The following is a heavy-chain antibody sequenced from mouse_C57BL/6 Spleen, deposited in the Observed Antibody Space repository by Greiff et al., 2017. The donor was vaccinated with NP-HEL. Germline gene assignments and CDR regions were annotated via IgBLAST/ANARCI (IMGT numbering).Heavy chain of an antibody. Sequence: DVKLQESGPGLVKPSQSLSLTCSVTGYSITSGYYWNWIRQFPGNKLEWMGYISYDGSTNYNPSLKNRISITRDTSKNQFCLKLNSVTTEDTAAYYCARESGYRFDYWGQGTTLTVSS. CDR2: ISYDGST. CDR3: ARESGYRFDY. V-gene: IGHV3-6*01. CDR1: GYSITSGYY. D-gene: IGHD1-3*01. J-gene: IGHJ2*01.